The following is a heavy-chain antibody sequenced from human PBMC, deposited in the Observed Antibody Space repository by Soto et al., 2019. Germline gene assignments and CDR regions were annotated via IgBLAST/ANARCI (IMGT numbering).Heavy chain of an antibody. CDR3: AKVGLYTAMVRAYFDY. Sequence: GGSLRLSCAASGFTFNSYAMSWVRQAPGKGLEWVSAISGSGGSTYYADSVKGRFTISRDNSKNTLYLQMNSLRAEDTAVYYCAKVGLYTAMVRAYFDYWGQGTLVTVSS. J-gene: IGHJ4*02. V-gene: IGHV3-23*01. CDR2: ISGSGGST. D-gene: IGHD5-18*01. CDR1: GFTFNSYA.